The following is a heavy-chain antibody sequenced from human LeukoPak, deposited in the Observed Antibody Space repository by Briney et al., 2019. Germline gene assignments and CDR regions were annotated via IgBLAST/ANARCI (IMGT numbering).Heavy chain of an antibody. Sequence: ASVKVSCKVSGYTLTELSMHWVRQAPGKGLEWMGGFDPEDGETIYAQKFQGRVTMTEDTSTDIAYMELSSLRSEDTAVDYCATTHGVAGTSGHEANYYFDYWGQGTLVTVSS. CDR3: ATTHGVAGTSGHEANYYFDY. CDR1: GYTLTELS. J-gene: IGHJ4*02. CDR2: FDPEDGET. D-gene: IGHD6-19*01. V-gene: IGHV1-24*01.